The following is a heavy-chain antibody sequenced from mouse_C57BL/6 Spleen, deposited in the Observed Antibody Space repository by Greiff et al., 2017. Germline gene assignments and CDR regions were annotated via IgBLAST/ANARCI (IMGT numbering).Heavy chain of an antibody. D-gene: IGHD1-1*01. J-gene: IGHJ2*01. CDR3: ARGGYGSTLDY. V-gene: IGHV5-17*01. CDR1: GFTFSDYG. CDR2: ISSGSSTI. Sequence: EVQLVESGGGLVKPGGSLKLSCAASGFTFSDYGMHWVRQAPEKGLEWVAYISSGSSTIYYADTVKGRFTISRDNAKNTLFLQMTSLRSEDTAMYYCARGGYGSTLDYWGQGTTLTVSS.